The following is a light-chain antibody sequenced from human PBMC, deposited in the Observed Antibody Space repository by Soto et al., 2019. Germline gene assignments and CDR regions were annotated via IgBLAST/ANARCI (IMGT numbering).Light chain of an antibody. Sequence: QSALTQPASVSGSTGQSITISCTGANSDVGDYDYVSWYQQHPGKAPKLIIYEVSNRPSGVSNRFSGSKSGNTASLTVSGLQAEDEADYYCSSYTNSNTLVFGTGTKVTVL. CDR2: EVS. CDR3: SSYTNSNTLV. CDR1: NSDVGDYDY. J-gene: IGLJ1*01. V-gene: IGLV2-14*01.